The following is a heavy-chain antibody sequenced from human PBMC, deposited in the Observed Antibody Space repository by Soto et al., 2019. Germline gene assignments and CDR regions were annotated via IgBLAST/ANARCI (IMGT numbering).Heavy chain of an antibody. D-gene: IGHD3-22*01. V-gene: IGHV1-69*12. CDR1: GGTFSSYA. CDR3: ARRATIHYDSSGYYY. Sequence: QVQLVQSGAEVKKPGSSVKVSCKASGGTFSSYAISWVRQAPGQGLEWMGGIIPIFGTANYAQKFQGRVTIPADESRRDAYMELSSMRSVTTAVYYCARRATIHYDSSGYYYWGQGTLVTVSS. CDR2: IIPIFGTA. J-gene: IGHJ4*02.